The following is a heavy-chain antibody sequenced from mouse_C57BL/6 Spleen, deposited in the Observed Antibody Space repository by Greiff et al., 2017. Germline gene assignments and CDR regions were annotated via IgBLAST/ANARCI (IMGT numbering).Heavy chain of an antibody. V-gene: IGHV14-3*01. CDR2: IDPANGNT. Sequence: EVQLQQSVAELVRPGASVKLSCTASGFNIKNTYMHWVKQRPEQGLEWIGRIDPANGNTKYAPKFQGKATLTADTSSNTAYLQLSSLTSEDTAIYYCAKGSTVSYYEMDYWGQGTSVTVSS. CDR1: GFNIKNTY. J-gene: IGHJ4*01. CDR3: AKGSTVSYYEMDY. D-gene: IGHD1-1*01.